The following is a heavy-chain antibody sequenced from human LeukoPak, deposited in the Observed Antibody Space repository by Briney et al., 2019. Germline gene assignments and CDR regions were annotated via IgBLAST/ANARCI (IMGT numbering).Heavy chain of an antibody. J-gene: IGHJ5*02. V-gene: IGHV1-2*02. D-gene: IGHD6-19*01. Sequence: ASVKVSCKASGYTFTGYYMHWVRQAPGQGLEWMGWINPNSGGTNYAQKFQGRVTMTRDTSISTAYMELSRLRSDDTAVYYCARALRSSAENRFDPWGQGTLVTVSS. CDR3: ARALRSSAENRFDP. CDR1: GYTFTGYY. CDR2: INPNSGGT.